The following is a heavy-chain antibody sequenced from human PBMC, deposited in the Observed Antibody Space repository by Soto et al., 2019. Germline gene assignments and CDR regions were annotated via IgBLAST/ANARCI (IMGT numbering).Heavy chain of an antibody. J-gene: IGHJ3*01. D-gene: IGHD4-17*01. Sequence: EVQLLESGGGFVQPGGSLRLSCAASTFTLSTYAMTWVRQAPGGGLEWVASITGSGGRTSYADSLKGRFTVSRDNSKNTFYLKMNSLRVEDRAFYYCTRDPNGDYIGAFEFGDKGTMFTVSS. CDR2: ITGSGGRT. CDR3: TRDPNGDYIGAFEF. V-gene: IGHV3-23*01. CDR1: TFTLSTYA.